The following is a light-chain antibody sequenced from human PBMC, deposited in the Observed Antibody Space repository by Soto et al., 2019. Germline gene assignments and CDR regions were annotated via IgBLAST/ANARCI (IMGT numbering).Light chain of an antibody. CDR2: DVS. CDR3: ASYSAGDTLYL. CDR1: RGDDGAFNY. Sequence: QSALTQPASVSGSPGQSITISCTGTRGDDGAFNYVSWYQLHPGNAPKLVIYDVSSRPSGVSSRFSGSKSGNTASLSISGLQAEDEGDYYCASYSAGDTLYLFGSGTKLTVL. J-gene: IGLJ1*01. V-gene: IGLV2-14*01.